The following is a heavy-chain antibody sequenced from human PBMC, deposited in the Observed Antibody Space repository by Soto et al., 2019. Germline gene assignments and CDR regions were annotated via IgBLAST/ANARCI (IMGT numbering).Heavy chain of an antibody. CDR1: GGSISSGDYY. D-gene: IGHD2-15*01. V-gene: IGHV4-30-4*01. Sequence: SETLSLTCTVSGGSISSGDYYWSWIRQPPGKGLEWIGYIYYSGSTYYNPSLKSRVTISVDTSKNQFSLKLSSVTAADTAVYYCATKGYCSGGSCYPINNWFDPWGQGTLVTVSS. J-gene: IGHJ5*02. CDR3: ATKGYCSGGSCYPINNWFDP. CDR2: IYYSGST.